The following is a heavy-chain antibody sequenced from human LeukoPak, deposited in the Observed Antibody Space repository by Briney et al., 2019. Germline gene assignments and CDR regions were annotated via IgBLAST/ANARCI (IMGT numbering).Heavy chain of an antibody. J-gene: IGHJ4*02. CDR2: IWYDGSNK. D-gene: IGHD3-10*01. Sequence: GGSLRLSCAASGFTFSSYGVHWVRQAPGKGLEWVAVIWYDGSNKYYADSVKGRFTISRDNSKNTLYLQMNSLRAEDTAVYYCVKDGEGATGIDNWGQGTLVTVSS. CDR3: VKDGEGATGIDN. V-gene: IGHV3-33*06. CDR1: GFTFSSYG.